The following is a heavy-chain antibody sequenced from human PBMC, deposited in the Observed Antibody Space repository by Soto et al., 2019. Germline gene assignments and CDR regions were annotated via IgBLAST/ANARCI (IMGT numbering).Heavy chain of an antibody. CDR1: GYTFTGYY. V-gene: IGHV1-2*02. Sequence: GPSVKVSCKTSGYTFTGYYIHWIRQAPGQGLEWMGWINPNSGDSNYSQEFQGRVTMTSDTSITTAYMQLTRLRSDDTAVYYCARREQWLENFDFWGQGTLVTV. CDR3: ARREQWLENFDF. D-gene: IGHD6-19*01. J-gene: IGHJ4*02. CDR2: INPNSGDS.